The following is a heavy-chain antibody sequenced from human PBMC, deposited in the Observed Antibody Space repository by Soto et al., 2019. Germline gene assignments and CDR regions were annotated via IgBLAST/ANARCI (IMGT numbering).Heavy chain of an antibody. CDR1: GFTLADYA. D-gene: IGHD1-1*01. CDR3: AKGLFPVPATGTKWMLDAFDI. Sequence: PVGSLRLSCAASGFTLADYAMYWVRQTPEKGLEWVSGISWNSGMIAYADSVKGRFTISRDNAKNSLYLQMNSLRAEDTALYYCAKGLFPVPATGTKWMLDAFDIWGQGTMVTVSS. J-gene: IGHJ3*02. V-gene: IGHV3-9*01. CDR2: ISWNSGMI.